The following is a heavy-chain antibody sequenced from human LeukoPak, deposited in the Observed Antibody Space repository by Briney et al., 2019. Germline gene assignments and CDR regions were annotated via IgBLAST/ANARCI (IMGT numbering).Heavy chain of an antibody. CDR1: GYSFTSSY. J-gene: IGHJ3*02. CDR2: INPSGGST. CDR3: AREVAAAGFDAFDI. D-gene: IGHD6-13*01. V-gene: IGHV1-46*01. Sequence: SVKVSCKASGYSFTSSYMHWVRQAPGQELEWRGIINPSGGSTTYAQEFLGRVTMTRDTSTTTFYMELSSLRSEDTAIYYCAREVAAAGFDAFDIWGQGTMVTVSS.